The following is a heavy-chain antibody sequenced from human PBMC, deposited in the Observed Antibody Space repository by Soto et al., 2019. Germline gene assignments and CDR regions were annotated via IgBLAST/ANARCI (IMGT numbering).Heavy chain of an antibody. D-gene: IGHD6-13*01. Sequence: QVQLRESGPGLVKPSQTLSLTCTVSGGSINSCGYYWNWIRQHPGKGLEWPGYMYSSGSTYYNPFLRSRVIISADTSANHFSLKLSSVTAADTAVYFCARGYRQSGYSSSWVFDYWGQGTLVNVSS. J-gene: IGHJ4*02. CDR2: MYSSGST. V-gene: IGHV4-31*03. CDR3: ARGYRQSGYSSSWVFDY. CDR1: GGSINSCGYY.